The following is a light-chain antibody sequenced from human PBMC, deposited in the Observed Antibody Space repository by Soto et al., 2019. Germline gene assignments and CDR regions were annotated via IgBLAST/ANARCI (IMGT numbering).Light chain of an antibody. V-gene: IGLV1-40*01. Sequence: QSVLTQPPSVSGAPGQRVTISCTGSRSNIGAGYDVHWYQQLPGTAPKLLIYGNSNRPSGVPDRFSGSKSGTSASLAITGLQAENEADFYCQCYDSSLSGYMLFGGGTKLTVL. CDR1: RSNIGAGYD. CDR3: QCYDSSLSGYML. CDR2: GNS. J-gene: IGLJ2*01.